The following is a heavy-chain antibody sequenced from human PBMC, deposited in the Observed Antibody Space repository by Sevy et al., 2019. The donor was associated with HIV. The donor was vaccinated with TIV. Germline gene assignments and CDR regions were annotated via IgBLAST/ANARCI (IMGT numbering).Heavy chain of an antibody. Sequence: GGSLRLSCAASGFPLNSDDMSWVRQAPGKGLEWVSSVTGGGDNTYADSVKGRFAISRDNSKNTLFLQMDSLRAEETDLYLCRKPVAATGLCDCWDQGTLVTVSS. CDR3: RKPVAATGLCDC. V-gene: IGHV3-23*01. J-gene: IGHJ4*02. D-gene: IGHD2-15*01. CDR2: VTGGGDNT. CDR1: GFPLNSDD.